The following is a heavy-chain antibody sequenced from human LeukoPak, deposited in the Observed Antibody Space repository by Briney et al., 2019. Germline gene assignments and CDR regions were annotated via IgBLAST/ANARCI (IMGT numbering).Heavy chain of an antibody. V-gene: IGHV1-18*01. D-gene: IGHD3-10*01. CDR3: ARDIRITMVRGVIIANDAFDI. CDR2: ISAYNGNT. J-gene: IGHJ3*02. Sequence: RWASVKVSCKASGYTFTSYGISWVRQAPGQGLEWMGWISAYNGNTNYAQKLQGRVTMTTDTSTSTAYMELRSLRSDDTAVYYCARDIRITMVRGVIIANDAFDIWGQGTMVTVSS. CDR1: GYTFTSYG.